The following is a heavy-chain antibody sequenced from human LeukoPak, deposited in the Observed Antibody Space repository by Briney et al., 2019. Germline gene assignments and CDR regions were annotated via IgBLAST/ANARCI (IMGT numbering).Heavy chain of an antibody. D-gene: IGHD7-27*01. CDR3: ARVVWRLGIGNSWLDP. J-gene: IGHJ5*02. Sequence: GGSLRLSCAASGFTFRTYCMTWVRQAPGKGLDFVSYIDTTSSTIHYADSAKGRFTISRDNAMNSLYLQMNSLRDEDTAVYYCARVVWRLGIGNSWLDPWGQGTLVTVSS. V-gene: IGHV3-48*02. CDR2: IDTTSSTI. CDR1: GFTFRTYC.